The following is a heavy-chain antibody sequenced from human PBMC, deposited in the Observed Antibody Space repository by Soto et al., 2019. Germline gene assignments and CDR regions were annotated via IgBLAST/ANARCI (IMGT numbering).Heavy chain of an antibody. D-gene: IGHD6-19*01. CDR3: AKLPLLGAVAAYAY. Sequence: VGSLRLSCAASGFTFSSYAMSWVRQAPGKGLEWVSAISGSGGSTYYADSVKGRFTISRDNSKNTLYLQMNSLRAEDTAVYYCAKLPLLGAVAAYAYWGQGTLVTVSS. CDR1: GFTFSSYA. V-gene: IGHV3-23*01. J-gene: IGHJ4*02. CDR2: ISGSGGST.